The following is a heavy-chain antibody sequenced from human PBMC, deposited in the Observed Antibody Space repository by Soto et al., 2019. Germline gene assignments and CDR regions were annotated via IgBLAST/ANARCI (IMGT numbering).Heavy chain of an antibody. Sequence: ASVKVYCKVSGCTLTELSMHWVRQAPGKGLEWMGGFDPEDGETIYAQKFQGRVTMTEDTSTDTAYMELSSLRSEDTAVYYCATEGQRVAVAGFDYWGQGTLVTVSS. D-gene: IGHD6-19*01. V-gene: IGHV1-24*01. CDR3: ATEGQRVAVAGFDY. CDR2: FDPEDGET. J-gene: IGHJ4*02. CDR1: GCTLTELS.